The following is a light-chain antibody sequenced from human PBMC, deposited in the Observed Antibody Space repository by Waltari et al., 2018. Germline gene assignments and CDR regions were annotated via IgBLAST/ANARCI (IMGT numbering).Light chain of an antibody. Sequence: QSVLTQPPSVSGAPGQRVHIPCTGSGPHIGPGYAVLSYQQLPRAAPKLLIYGITGRPLGVPDRFCGSTSGTSASLAITGLQAEDEADYYCQSYDTSLMSVVFGGGTKLTVL. J-gene: IGLJ3*02. CDR1: GPHIGPGYA. CDR2: GIT. V-gene: IGLV1-40*01. CDR3: QSYDTSLMSVV.